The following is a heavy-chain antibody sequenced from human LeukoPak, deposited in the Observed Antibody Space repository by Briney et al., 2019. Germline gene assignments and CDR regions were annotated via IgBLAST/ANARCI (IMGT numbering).Heavy chain of an antibody. CDR1: GFTFGDYA. CDR2: IRSKAYGGTT. CDR3: TRGQEAYRPVVVPAASSDP. J-gene: IGHJ5*02. V-gene: IGHV3-49*04. Sequence: GGSLRLSCTASGFTFGDYAMSWVRQAPGKGLEWVGFIRSKAYGGTTEYAASVKGRFTISRDDSKSIAYLQMNSLKTEDTAVYYCTRGQEAYRPVVVPAASSDPWGQGTLVTVSS. D-gene: IGHD2-2*01.